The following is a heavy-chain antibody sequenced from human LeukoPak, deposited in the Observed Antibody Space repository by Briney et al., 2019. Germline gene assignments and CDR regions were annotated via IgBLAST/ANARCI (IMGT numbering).Heavy chain of an antibody. J-gene: IGHJ1*01. CDR2: INHSGST. CDR3: ARDYHLGN. CDR1: GGSFSGYY. D-gene: IGHD3-3*01. V-gene: IGHV4-34*01. Sequence: SETLSLTCAVYGGSFSGYYWSWIRQPPGKGLDWIGEINHSGSTNYNPSLKSRVTISVDTSKNQFSLKLSSVTAADTAVYYFARDYHLGNWGPGNLGTGS.